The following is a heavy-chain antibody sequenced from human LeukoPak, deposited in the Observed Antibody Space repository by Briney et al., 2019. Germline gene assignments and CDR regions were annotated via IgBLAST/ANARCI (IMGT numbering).Heavy chain of an antibody. J-gene: IGHJ3*01. D-gene: IGHD6-13*01. Sequence: GGSLRLSCAASGFTFSDYGMHWVRQAPGKGLEWVAVIWYDGTNKYYADSVKGRFTISRDNAKNSLYLQMNSLRAEDTALYYCARDSAGYSSNWGQGTMVTVSS. CDR1: GFTFSDYG. CDR2: IWYDGTNK. CDR3: ARDSAGYSSN. V-gene: IGHV3-33*01.